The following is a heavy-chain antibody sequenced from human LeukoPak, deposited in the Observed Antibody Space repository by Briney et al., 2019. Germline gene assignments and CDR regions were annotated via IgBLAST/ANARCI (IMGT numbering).Heavy chain of an antibody. CDR1: GFTFSSYS. D-gene: IGHD5-24*01. CDR2: ISSSSSSYI. V-gene: IGHV3-21*01. J-gene: IGHJ4*02. CDR3: ARDPMATIGDYFDY. Sequence: PGGSLRLSCAASGFTFSSYSMNWVRQAPGKGLEWVSSISSSSSSYIYYADSVKGRFTISRDNAKNSLYLQMNSLRAEDTAVYYCARDPMATIGDYFDYWGQGTLVTVSS.